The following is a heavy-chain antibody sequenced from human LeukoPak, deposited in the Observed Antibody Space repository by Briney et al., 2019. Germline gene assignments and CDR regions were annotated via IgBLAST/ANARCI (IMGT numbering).Heavy chain of an antibody. CDR2: IYYSGST. V-gene: IGHV4-31*03. CDR1: GGPISSGGYY. D-gene: IGHD3-22*01. CDR3: ARAGDSSGYEYYFDY. J-gene: IGHJ4*02. Sequence: SQTLSLTCTVSGGPISSGGYYWSWIRQHPGKGLEWIGYIYYSGSTYYNPSLKSRVTISVDTSKNQFSLKLSSVTAADTAVYYCARAGDSSGYEYYFDYWGQGTLVTVSS.